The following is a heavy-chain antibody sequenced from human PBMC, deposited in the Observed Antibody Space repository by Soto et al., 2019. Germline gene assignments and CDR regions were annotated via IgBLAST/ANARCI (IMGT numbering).Heavy chain of an antibody. CDR3: ALRKTGTIDRDWFDP. D-gene: IGHD1-7*01. J-gene: IGHJ5*02. Sequence: GASVKVSCKVSGYTLTELSMRWVRQAPGKGLEWMGGFDPEDGETIYAQKFQGRVTMTEDTSTDTAYMELSSLRSEDTAVYYCALRKTGTIDRDWFDPWGQGTLVTVSS. CDR2: FDPEDGET. CDR1: GYTLTELS. V-gene: IGHV1-24*01.